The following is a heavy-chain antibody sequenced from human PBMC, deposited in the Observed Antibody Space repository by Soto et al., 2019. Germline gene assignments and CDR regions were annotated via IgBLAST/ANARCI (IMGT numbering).Heavy chain of an antibody. J-gene: IGHJ5*02. CDR1: GYTFTSYA. Sequence: GASVKVSCKAFGYTFTSYAIHWVRQAPGQRLEWMGWINAGNGNTKYSQKFQGRVTITRDTSASTAYMELTSLRSEDTAVYYCARSIAARLNWFDPWGQGTLVTVSS. CDR3: ARSIAARLNWFDP. D-gene: IGHD6-6*01. V-gene: IGHV1-3*01. CDR2: INAGNGNT.